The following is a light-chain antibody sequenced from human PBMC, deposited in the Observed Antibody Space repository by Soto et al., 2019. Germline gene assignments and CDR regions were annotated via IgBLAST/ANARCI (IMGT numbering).Light chain of an antibody. J-gene: IGKJ4*01. CDR3: QQYAASPLT. Sequence: EIVLTQSPGTLSLSLGDRATLSCWASQSVASNYLAWYQQRPGQAPRLLIYGASTRATGVPDRFSGSGSGTDVTLTISRLEPEDFAVYFCQQYAASPLTFGGGTKVEIK. CDR1: QSVASNY. CDR2: GAS. V-gene: IGKV3-20*01.